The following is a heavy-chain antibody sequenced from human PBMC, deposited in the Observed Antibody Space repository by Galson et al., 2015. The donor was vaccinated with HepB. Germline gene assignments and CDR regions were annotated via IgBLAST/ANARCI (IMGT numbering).Heavy chain of an antibody. D-gene: IGHD1-26*01. CDR2: ISSSSSYI. V-gene: IGHV3-21*01. Sequence: SLRLSCAASGFTFSSYSMNWVRQAPGKRLEWVSSISSSSSYIYYADSVKGRFTISRDNAKNSLYLQMNSLRAEDTAVYYCARAHGSYAHNWFDPWGQGTLVTVSS. CDR1: GFTFSSYS. J-gene: IGHJ5*02. CDR3: ARAHGSYAHNWFDP.